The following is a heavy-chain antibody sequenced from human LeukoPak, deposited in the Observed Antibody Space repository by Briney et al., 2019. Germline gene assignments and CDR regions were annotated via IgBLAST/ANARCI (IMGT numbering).Heavy chain of an antibody. Sequence: GGSLRLSCAASGFTFSSYGMHWVRQAPGKGLEWVAFIRYDGSNKYYADSVKGRFTISRDKSQKTLYLEMNSLRAEDTAVYYCARDKYYATGSYHLDYWGQGTLVAVSS. D-gene: IGHD3-10*01. J-gene: IGHJ4*02. CDR3: ARDKYYATGSYHLDY. CDR2: IRYDGSNK. CDR1: GFTFSSYG. V-gene: IGHV3-30*02.